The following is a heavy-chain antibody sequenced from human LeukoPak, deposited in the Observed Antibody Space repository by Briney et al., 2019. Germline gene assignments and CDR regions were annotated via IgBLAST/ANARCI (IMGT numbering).Heavy chain of an antibody. Sequence: GGSLRVYCAASGFTFSSYEMNWVRQAPGEGLEWASYISSSGSTIYYADSVKGRVTISRDNAKNSLYLQMNSLRAEDRAVYYCARDVAVAGTAALGYWGQGTLVTVSS. D-gene: IGHD6-19*01. J-gene: IGHJ4*02. CDR2: ISSSGSTI. V-gene: IGHV3-48*03. CDR3: ARDVAVAGTAALGY. CDR1: GFTFSSYE.